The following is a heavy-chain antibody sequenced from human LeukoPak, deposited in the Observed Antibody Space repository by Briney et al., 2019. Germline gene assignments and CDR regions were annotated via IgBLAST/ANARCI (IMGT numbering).Heavy chain of an antibody. Sequence: GGSLRLSCKGSGYAFSGDWMHWVRQAPGKGLVWVSRINNDGSSTGYADSVTGRFTISRDNAKNTLFLQMSSLSAEDTAVYYCASFNPISLSDYWGQGTLVTVSS. CDR3: ASFNPISLSDY. D-gene: IGHD1-14*01. CDR2: INNDGSST. V-gene: IGHV3-74*01. CDR1: GYAFSGDW. J-gene: IGHJ4*02.